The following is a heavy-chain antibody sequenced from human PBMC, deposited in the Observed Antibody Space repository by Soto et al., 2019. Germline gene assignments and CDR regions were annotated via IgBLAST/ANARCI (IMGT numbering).Heavy chain of an antibody. CDR1: GGSFSGYY. V-gene: IGHV4-34*01. CDR2: INHSGST. CDR3: ARGPRVYDFWSGYLGYDFDY. Sequence: PSETLSLTCAVYGGSFSGYYWSWIRQPPGKGLEWIGEINHSGSTNYNPSLKSRVTISVDTSKNQFSLKLSSVTAADTAVYYCARGPRVYDFWSGYLGYDFDYWGQGTLVTVSS. J-gene: IGHJ4*02. D-gene: IGHD3-3*01.